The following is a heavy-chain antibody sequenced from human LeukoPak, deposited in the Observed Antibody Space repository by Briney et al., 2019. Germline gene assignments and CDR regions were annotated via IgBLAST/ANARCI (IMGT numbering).Heavy chain of an antibody. CDR1: GGSISSYY. J-gene: IGHJ4*02. V-gene: IGHV4-4*07. CDR3: ARENSGSYREFDY. Sequence: SETLSLACTVSGGSISSYYWTWIRQPAGKGLEWIGRIYPSGSTNYNPSLKSRVTMSVDTSKKQFSLKLSSVTAADTAVYYCARENSGSYREFDYWGQGTLVTVSS. CDR2: IYPSGST. D-gene: IGHD1-26*01.